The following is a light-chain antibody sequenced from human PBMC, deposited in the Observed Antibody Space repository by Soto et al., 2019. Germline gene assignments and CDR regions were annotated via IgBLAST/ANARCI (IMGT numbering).Light chain of an antibody. J-gene: IGKJ3*01. CDR3: QQYKSLLS. CDR2: DAS. V-gene: IGKV1-33*01. CDR1: QDISKY. Sequence: DIQMTQSPSSLSASLGDRVTITCQASQDISKYLNWYQQKPGKAPKLLIYDASNLETGVPSRFSGSGSGTDFTLTINSLQPEDIAKYYCQQYKSLLSFGPGTKVDIK.